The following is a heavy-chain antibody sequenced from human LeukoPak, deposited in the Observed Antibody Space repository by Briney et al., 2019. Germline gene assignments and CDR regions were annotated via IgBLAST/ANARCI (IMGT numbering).Heavy chain of an antibody. J-gene: IGHJ4*02. CDR1: GGSISSNNW. CDR3: ARAEPRGSVWYPY. D-gene: IGHD6-13*01. CDR2: IFHSGST. V-gene: IGHV4-4*02. Sequence: SETLSLTCAVFGGSISSNNWWSWVRQPPGKGLEWIGEIFHSGSTNYNPSLKSRVTISVDKSKNQFSLKLNSVTAADTAVYYCARAEPRGSVWYPYWGQGTLVTVSS.